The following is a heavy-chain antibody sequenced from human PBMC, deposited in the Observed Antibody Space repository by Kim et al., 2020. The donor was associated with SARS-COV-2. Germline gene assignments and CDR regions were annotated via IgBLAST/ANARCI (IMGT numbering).Heavy chain of an antibody. CDR3: TRVPDYNYYYYYYGMDV. Sequence: GGSLRLSCTASGFTFGDYAMSWFRQAPGKGLEWVGFIRSKAYGGTTEYAASVKGRFTISRDDSKSIAYLQMNSLKTEDTAVYYCTRVPDYNYYYYYYGMDVWGQGTTVTVSS. CDR1: GFTFGDYA. D-gene: IGHD4-4*01. V-gene: IGHV3-49*03. CDR2: IRSKAYGGTT. J-gene: IGHJ6*02.